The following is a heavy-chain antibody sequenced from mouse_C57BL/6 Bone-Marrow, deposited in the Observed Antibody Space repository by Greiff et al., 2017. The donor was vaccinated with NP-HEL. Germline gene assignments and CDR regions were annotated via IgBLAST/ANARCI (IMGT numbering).Heavy chain of an antibody. CDR1: GYTFTDYY. CDR2: IFPGSGST. Sequence: VQRVESGPELVKPGASVKISCKASGYTFTDYYINWVKQRPGQGLEWIGWIFPGSGSTYYNEKFKGKATLTVDKSSSTAYMLLSSLTSEDSAVYFCARSGDGDYAIDYWGQGTSVTVSS. CDR3: ARSGDGDYAIDY. V-gene: IGHV1-75*01. D-gene: IGHD3-3*01. J-gene: IGHJ4*01.